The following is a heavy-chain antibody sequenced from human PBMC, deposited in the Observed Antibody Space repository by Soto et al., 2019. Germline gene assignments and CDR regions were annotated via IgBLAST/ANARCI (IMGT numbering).Heavy chain of an antibody. J-gene: IGHJ4*02. CDR2: IDYSGST. D-gene: IGHD4-4*01. Sequence: QVQLQESGPGLVKPSQTLSLTCTVSGGSISSGDHYWSWIRQTPGKGLEWMGYIDYSGSTYYNPSLRSRLTISMDTSKNQFSLGLKYVTAADTAVYYCARSTGRYWGQGILVTVSS. CDR1: GGSISSGDHY. CDR3: ARSTGRY. V-gene: IGHV4-30-4*01.